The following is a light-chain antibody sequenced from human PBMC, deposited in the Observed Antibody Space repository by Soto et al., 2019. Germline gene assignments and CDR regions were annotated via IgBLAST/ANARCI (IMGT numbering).Light chain of an antibody. J-gene: IGLJ2*01. V-gene: IGLV2-14*01. CDR3: SSYASSSPVI. CDR1: SSDVGGYNY. Sequence: QSALTQPASVSGSPGQSITISCTGTSSDVGGYNYVSWYQQNPGKAPKLMIYDVSNRPSGISNRFSDSKSGNTASLTISGLQAEDEADYYCSSYASSSPVIFGGGTKLTVL. CDR2: DVS.